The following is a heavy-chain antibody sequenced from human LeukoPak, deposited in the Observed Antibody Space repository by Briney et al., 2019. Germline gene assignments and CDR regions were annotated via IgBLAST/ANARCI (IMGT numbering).Heavy chain of an antibody. CDR1: GGSNSSYH. D-gene: IGHD1-1*01. CDR3: ARHIGARGTTGTDGPFDY. J-gene: IGHJ4*02. CDR2: IYYSGST. V-gene: IGHV4-59*08. Sequence: SETLSLTCMVTGGSNSSYHWSWIRPPPGKGVEWMGYIYYSGSTNYNPSLKRRVTISVDTSKNQFALKLSSVTAADTAVYYCARHIGARGTTGTDGPFDYWGQGTLVTVSS.